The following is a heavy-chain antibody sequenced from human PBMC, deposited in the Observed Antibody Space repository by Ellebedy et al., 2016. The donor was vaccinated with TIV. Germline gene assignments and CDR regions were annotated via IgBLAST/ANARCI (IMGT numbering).Heavy chain of an antibody. V-gene: IGHV3-7*01. CDR2: IYQDGSEK. D-gene: IGHD4-17*01. Sequence: GESLKISCVASGFMFSSYWMGWVRQAPGKGLEWVANIYQDGSEKYYVDSVKGRFTISRGNAKNSLYLQMNSLRVEDTAVYYCARRGSYGDYAVQINNWFDRWGQGTLVTVYS. CDR3: ARRGSYGDYAVQINNWFDR. CDR1: GFMFSSYW. J-gene: IGHJ5*02.